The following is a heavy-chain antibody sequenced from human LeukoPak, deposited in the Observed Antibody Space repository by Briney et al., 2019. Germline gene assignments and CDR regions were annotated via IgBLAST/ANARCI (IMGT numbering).Heavy chain of an antibody. CDR1: GFTFSSYG. Sequence: GGSLRLSCAASGFTFSSYGMHWVRQAPGKGLEGVAFIRYDGSNKYYADSVKGRFTISRDNSKNTLYLQMNSLRAEDTAVYYCAKERLAVAGYFDYWGQGTLVTVSS. V-gene: IGHV3-30*02. J-gene: IGHJ4*02. D-gene: IGHD6-19*01. CDR2: IRYDGSNK. CDR3: AKERLAVAGYFDY.